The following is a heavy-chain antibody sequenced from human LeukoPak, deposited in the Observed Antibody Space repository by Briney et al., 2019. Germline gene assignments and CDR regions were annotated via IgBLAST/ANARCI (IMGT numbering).Heavy chain of an antibody. D-gene: IGHD7-27*01. V-gene: IGHV3-23*01. CDR3: ARDPNWGSGY. J-gene: IGHJ4*02. CDR1: GFTFSNYV. CDR2: IGTSGGDI. Sequence: GGSLRPSCAASGFTFSNYVMIWVRQAPGKGLEWVSIIGTSGGDIHYADSVKGRFSISRDNSKNTLFLQMSSLRVDDTAVYYCARDPNWGSGYWGQGTLVTVSS.